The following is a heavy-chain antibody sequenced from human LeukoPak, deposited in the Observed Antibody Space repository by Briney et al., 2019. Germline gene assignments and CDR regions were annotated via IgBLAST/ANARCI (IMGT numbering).Heavy chain of an antibody. CDR1: GFTFSSYS. V-gene: IGHV3-21*01. CDR3: ARGQGFAGYMDV. D-gene: IGHD3-10*01. J-gene: IGHJ6*03. Sequence: GGSLRLSCAASGFTFSSYSVNWVRQAPGKGLEWVSSISSSSGYIHYADSVKGRFTISRDNAKDSLYLQMNSLRAEDTAVYYCARGQGFAGYMDVWGKGTTVTVSS. CDR2: ISSSSGYI.